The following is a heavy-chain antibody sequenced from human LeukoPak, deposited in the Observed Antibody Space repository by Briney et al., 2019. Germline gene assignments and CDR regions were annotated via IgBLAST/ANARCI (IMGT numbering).Heavy chain of an antibody. CDR2: ISSDGSIT. CDR3: TRGGQNDYSDY. J-gene: IGHJ4*02. CDR1: GFTFSSYW. D-gene: IGHD3-16*01. Sequence: GGSLRLSCAASGFTFSSYWMHWVRQTPGNGLVWVSRISSDGSITTYADSVKGRFTISRDNAKDTLYVQMNSLRGEDTAGHYCTRGGQNDYSDYWGQGTLVSVSS. V-gene: IGHV3-74*01.